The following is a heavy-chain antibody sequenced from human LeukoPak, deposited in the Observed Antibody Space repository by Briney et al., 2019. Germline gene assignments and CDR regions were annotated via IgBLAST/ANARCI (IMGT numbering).Heavy chain of an antibody. V-gene: IGHV4-34*01. CDR3: ARHGEYYFDY. CDR1: GGSFSGYY. J-gene: IGHJ4*02. Sequence: SETLSLTCAVYGGSFSGYYWSWIRQPPGKGLEWIGQISRRGNTNYNPSLKSRVTISVDTSKNQLSLKLSTVTAADAALYYCARHGEYYFDYWGQGTLVTVSS. CDR2: ISRRGNT. D-gene: IGHD3-10*01.